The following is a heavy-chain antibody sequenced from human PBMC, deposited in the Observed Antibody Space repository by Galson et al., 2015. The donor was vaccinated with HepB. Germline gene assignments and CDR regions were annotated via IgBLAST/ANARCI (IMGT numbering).Heavy chain of an antibody. CDR3: ARLVMGSSSWYHAFDI. V-gene: IGHV4-59*08. Sequence: SETLSLTCTVSGGSISSYYWSWIRQPPGKGLEWIGYIYYSGSTNYNPSLKSRVTISVDTSKNQFSLKLSSVTAADTAVYYCARLVMGSSSWYHAFDIWGQGTMVTVSS. J-gene: IGHJ3*02. D-gene: IGHD6-13*01. CDR2: IYYSGST. CDR1: GGSISSYY.